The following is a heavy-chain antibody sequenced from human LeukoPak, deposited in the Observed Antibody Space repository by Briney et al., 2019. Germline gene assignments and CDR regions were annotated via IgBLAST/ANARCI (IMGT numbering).Heavy chain of an antibody. CDR3: ARRPFYGDSYYFAS. D-gene: IGHD4-17*01. Sequence: GGSLRLSCAASGFTFSSYWMSWVRQAPGKGLEWVANIKQDGSEKYYVDSVEGRFTISRDNAKNSLYLQMNSLRAEDTAVYYCARRPFYGDSYYFASWGQGTLVTVSS. CDR1: GFTFSSYW. V-gene: IGHV3-7*03. J-gene: IGHJ4*02. CDR2: IKQDGSEK.